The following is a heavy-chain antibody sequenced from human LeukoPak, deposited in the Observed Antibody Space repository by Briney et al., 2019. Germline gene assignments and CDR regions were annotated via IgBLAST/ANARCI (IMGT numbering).Heavy chain of an antibody. CDR3: AKVRRYSSGWYGDY. J-gene: IGHJ4*02. V-gene: IGHV3-30*02. Sequence: PGGSLRLSCAASGVIFSSYGMHWVRQAPGKGLGWVAFIRYDGSNKYYADSVKGRFTISRDNSKNTLYLQMNSLRAEDTAVDYCAKVRRYSSGWYGDYWGQGTLVTVSS. CDR1: GVIFSSYG. CDR2: IRYDGSNK. D-gene: IGHD6-19*01.